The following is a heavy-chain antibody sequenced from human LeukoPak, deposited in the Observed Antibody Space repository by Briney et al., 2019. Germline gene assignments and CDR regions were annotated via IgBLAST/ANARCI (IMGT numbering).Heavy chain of an antibody. CDR3: ARGGEYSSSAPGFDP. Sequence: PSETLSLTCTVSGDSINSYYWSWIRQPPGKGLEWIGYIYYSGSTNYNPSLKSRVTISVDTSKNQFSLKLSSVTAADTAVYYCARGGEYSSSAPGFDPWGQGTLVTVSS. V-gene: IGHV4-59*01. CDR1: GDSINSYY. CDR2: IYYSGST. J-gene: IGHJ5*02. D-gene: IGHD6-6*01.